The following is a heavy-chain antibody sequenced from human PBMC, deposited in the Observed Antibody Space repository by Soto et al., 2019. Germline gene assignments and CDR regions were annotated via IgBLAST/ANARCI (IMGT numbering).Heavy chain of an antibody. CDR1: GFTFSSYG. D-gene: IGHD5-18*01. CDR3: ARDMDTAVVRYRNTPAFDP. J-gene: IGHJ5*02. CDR2: IWYDGSNK. V-gene: IGHV3-33*01. Sequence: CLSLSCAASGFTFSSYGMHWVRQAPGKGLEWVAVIWYDGSNKYYADSVKGRFTISRDNSKNTLYLQMNSLRAEDTAVYYCARDMDTAVVRYRNTPAFDPWGKGTRWNVSS.